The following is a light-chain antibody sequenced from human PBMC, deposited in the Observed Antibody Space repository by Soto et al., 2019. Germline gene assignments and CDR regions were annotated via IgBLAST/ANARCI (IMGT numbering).Light chain of an antibody. J-gene: IGKJ5*01. V-gene: IGKV3D-15*01. Sequence: ETVLTQTPRTLSLSPGGSATXXXXXSQSVSSSYLAWYXXKTGQXXRXXIYDASTRATGIPARFSVIVSGTEFTLSISSLQSEDGAVYDGQQYNNWTPTFGQGTRLEIK. CDR3: QQYNNWTPT. CDR1: QSVSSS. CDR2: DAS.